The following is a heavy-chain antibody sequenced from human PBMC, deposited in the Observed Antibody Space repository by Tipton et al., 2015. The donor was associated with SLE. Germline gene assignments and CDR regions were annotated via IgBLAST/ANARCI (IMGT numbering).Heavy chain of an antibody. V-gene: IGHV3-74*01. J-gene: IGHJ3*02. Sequence: SLRLSCAASGFTFSSYWMHWVRQAPGKGLVWVSRINSDGSSTSYADSVKGRFTISRDNAKNTLYLQMNSLRAEDTGVYYCARGPYGAAFDIWGQGTMVTVSS. CDR2: INSDGSST. CDR1: GFTFSSYW. D-gene: IGHD4-17*01. CDR3: ARGPYGAAFDI.